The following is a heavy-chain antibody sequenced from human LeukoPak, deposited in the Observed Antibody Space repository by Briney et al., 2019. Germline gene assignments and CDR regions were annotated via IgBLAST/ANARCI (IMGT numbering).Heavy chain of an antibody. CDR3: ARFPGGAEYRHYYYMDV. D-gene: IGHD1-14*01. Sequence: SETLSLTCSVSGVSISDYYWTWFRQPAGKGLEWIGRIYISGSTNYNPSLKSRVTISVDTSKNQFSLKLNSVTAADTAVYYCARFPGGAEYRHYYYMDVWGKGTTVTVSS. CDR1: GVSISDYY. CDR2: IYISGST. J-gene: IGHJ6*03. V-gene: IGHV4-4*07.